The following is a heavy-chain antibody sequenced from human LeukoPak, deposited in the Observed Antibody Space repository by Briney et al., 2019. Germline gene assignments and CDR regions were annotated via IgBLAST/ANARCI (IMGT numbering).Heavy chain of an antibody. Sequence: SETLSLTCTVSGYSISSSNWWGWIRQPPGKGLEWIGYIYYSGSTYYNPSLKSRVTMSVDTSKNQFSLKLSSVTAVDRAVYYCARTLKSYGYRSGFDYWGQGTLVTVSS. CDR2: IYYSGST. D-gene: IGHD5-18*01. J-gene: IGHJ4*02. CDR1: GYSISSSNW. V-gene: IGHV4-28*01. CDR3: ARTLKSYGYRSGFDY.